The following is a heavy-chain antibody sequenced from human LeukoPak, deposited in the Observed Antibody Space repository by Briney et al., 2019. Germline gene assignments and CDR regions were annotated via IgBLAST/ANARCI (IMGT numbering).Heavy chain of an antibody. CDR1: GYTFTGYY. D-gene: IGHD1-26*01. Sequence: ASVKVSCKASGYTFTGYYMHWVRQAPGQGLEWMGWINPNSGGTNYAQKFQGGVTMTRDTSISTAYMELSRLRSDDTAVYYCARGQSAVGATTRGVGALDYWGQGTLVTVSS. CDR3: ARGQSAVGATTRGVGALDY. V-gene: IGHV1-2*02. J-gene: IGHJ4*02. CDR2: INPNSGGT.